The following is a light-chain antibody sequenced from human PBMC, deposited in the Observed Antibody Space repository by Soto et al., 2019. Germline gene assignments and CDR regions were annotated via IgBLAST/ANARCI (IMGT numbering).Light chain of an antibody. CDR3: QQYYSFPYT. J-gene: IGKJ2*01. CDR2: WPS. V-gene: IGKV4-1*01. Sequence: DIVLTQSPDSLAVSLGERATINCKSSQSVLYSSNNKNYLTWYQQRPGQPPKMLIYWPSTRESGVPARFSGSGSGASFSRTISSLQAAEVAVYYCQQYYSFPYTFGKGTKLEIK. CDR1: QSVLYSSNNKNY.